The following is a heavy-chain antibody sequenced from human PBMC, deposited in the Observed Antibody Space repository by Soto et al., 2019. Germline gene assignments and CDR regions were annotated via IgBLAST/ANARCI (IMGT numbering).Heavy chain of an antibody. CDR3: ARDIDSGYVYGMDV. V-gene: IGHV3-33*01. J-gene: IGHJ6*02. CDR2: IWYDGSNK. CDR1: GFTFSSYG. D-gene: IGHD5-12*01. Sequence: GGSLRLSCAASGFTFSSYGMHWVRQAPGKGLEWVAVIWYDGSNKYYADSVKGRFTISRDNSKNTLYLQMNSLRAEDTAVYYCARDIDSGYVYGMDVWGQGTTVTVSS.